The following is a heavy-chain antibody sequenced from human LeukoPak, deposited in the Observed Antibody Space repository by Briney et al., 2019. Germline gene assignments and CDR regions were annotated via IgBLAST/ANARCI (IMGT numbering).Heavy chain of an antibody. Sequence: SETLSLTCTVSGGSISSGGYYWSWIRQHPGKGLEWIGYIYCSGSTYYNPSLKSRVTISVDTSKNQFSLKLSSVTAADTAVYYCARFATDIVVVTAITNDAFDIWGQGTMVTVSS. V-gene: IGHV4-31*03. CDR2: IYCSGST. CDR1: GGSISSGGYY. CDR3: ARFATDIVVVTAITNDAFDI. J-gene: IGHJ3*02. D-gene: IGHD2-21*02.